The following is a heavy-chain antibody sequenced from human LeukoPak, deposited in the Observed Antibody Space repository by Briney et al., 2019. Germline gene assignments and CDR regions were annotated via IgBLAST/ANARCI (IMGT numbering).Heavy chain of an antibody. CDR3: ARSEDYGGPFDP. CDR1: GYTFTSYG. Sequence: APVKVSCKASGYTFTSYGISWVRQAPGQGLEWMGWISAYNGNTNYAQKLQGRVTMTTDTSTSTAYMELRSLRSDDTAVYYCARSEDYGGPFDPWGQGTLVTVSS. D-gene: IGHD4-17*01. J-gene: IGHJ5*02. CDR2: ISAYNGNT. V-gene: IGHV1-18*01.